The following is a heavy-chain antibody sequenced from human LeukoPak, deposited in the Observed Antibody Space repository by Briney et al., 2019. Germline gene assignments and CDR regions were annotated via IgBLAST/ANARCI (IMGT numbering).Heavy chain of an antibody. D-gene: IGHD6-13*01. CDR1: GFTVSSNY. V-gene: IGHV3-23*01. CDR3: AKQSAGSAAWYSLHYDF. Sequence: PGGSLRLSCAASGFTVSSNYMSWVRQAPGRGPEWVSSVDGGGGGTYYADSVKGRFTISRDNSKDTLYLQMNGLRAEDTAVYFCAKQSAGSAAWYSLHYDFWGQGTLVTVSS. J-gene: IGHJ4*02. CDR2: VDGGGGGT.